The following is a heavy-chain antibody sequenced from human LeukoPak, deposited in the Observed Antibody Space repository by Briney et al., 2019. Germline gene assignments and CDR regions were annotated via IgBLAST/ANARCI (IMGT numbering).Heavy chain of an antibody. D-gene: IGHD3-22*01. CDR1: GFTFSSYA. CDR2: ISGSGGST. CDR3: AKPSGGHDYYYDSSGYSHFDY. Sequence: SGGSLRLPCAASGFTFSSYAMSWVRQAPGKGLEWVSAISGSGGSTYYADSVKGRFTISRDNSKNTLYLQMNSLRAEDTAVYYCAKPSGGHDYYYDSSGYSHFDYWGQGTLVTVSS. J-gene: IGHJ4*02. V-gene: IGHV3-23*01.